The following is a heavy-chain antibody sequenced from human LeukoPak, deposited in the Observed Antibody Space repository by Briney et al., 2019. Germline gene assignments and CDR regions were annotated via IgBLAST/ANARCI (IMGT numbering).Heavy chain of an antibody. J-gene: IGHJ6*02. CDR2: ISGSGGNT. D-gene: IGHD1-26*01. Sequence: GGSLRLSCAASGFTFSSYAMSWVRQAPGRGLEWVSTISGSGGNTYYADSVKGRFTISINNSKNTLYLKMNSLRAEDTAVYYCANVGATDYYYGMDVWGQGTTVTVSS. CDR1: GFTFSSYA. CDR3: ANVGATDYYYGMDV. V-gene: IGHV3-23*01.